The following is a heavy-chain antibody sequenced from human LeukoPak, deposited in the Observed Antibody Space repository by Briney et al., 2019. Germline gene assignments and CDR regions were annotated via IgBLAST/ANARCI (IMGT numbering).Heavy chain of an antibody. CDR2: INAGNGNT. J-gene: IGHJ2*01. CDR3: ARGPPHSVLGYFDL. CDR1: GYTFTSYA. D-gene: IGHD2-15*01. V-gene: IGHV1-3*01. Sequence: ASVKVSCKASGYTFTSYAMHWVRQAPGQRLEWMGWINAGNGNTKYSQKFQGRVTNTRDTSASTAYMELSSLRSDDTAVYYCARGPPHSVLGYFDLWGRGTLVTVSS.